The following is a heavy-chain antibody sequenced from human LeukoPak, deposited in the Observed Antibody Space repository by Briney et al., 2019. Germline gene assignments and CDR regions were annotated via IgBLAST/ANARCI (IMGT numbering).Heavy chain of an antibody. V-gene: IGHV3-74*01. D-gene: IGHD4-23*01. CDR1: GFTFSNYW. J-gene: IGHJ4*02. CDR2: INTDGSTT. CDR3: STGAPGDNSQGSRDY. Sequence: GGSLRLSCAASGFTFSNYWMHWVRQAPGKGLVWVSRINTDGSTTTYADSEKGRFTISRDNAKNTLYLQMNSLRAEDTAVYYCSTGAPGDNSQGSRDYWGQGTLVTVSS.